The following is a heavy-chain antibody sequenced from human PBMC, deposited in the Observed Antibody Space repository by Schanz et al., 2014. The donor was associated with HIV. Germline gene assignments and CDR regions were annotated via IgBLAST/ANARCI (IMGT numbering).Heavy chain of an antibody. CDR1: GGSLDKYY. J-gene: IGHJ5*02. CDR2: ISYTGDT. V-gene: IGHV4-59*01. D-gene: IGHD2-21*02. CDR3: AKDNKYNSDWYPPRHWFGP. Sequence: QVQLQASGPGLVRPSDTLSLNCTVSGGSLDKYYWSWLRQSPGKGLESIEYISYTGDTYYSPSMKSRVTISVDTPINQFSLTLASVTAADSAIYYCAKDNKYNSDWYPPRHWFGPWGQGTLVTVSS.